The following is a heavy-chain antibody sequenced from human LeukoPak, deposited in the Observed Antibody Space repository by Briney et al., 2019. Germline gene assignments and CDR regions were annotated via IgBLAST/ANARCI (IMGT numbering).Heavy chain of an antibody. J-gene: IGHJ4*02. CDR2: IYSGGST. CDR3: ARGGSYLSAFDI. CDR1: GFTFSSYS. D-gene: IGHD1-26*01. Sequence: GGSLRLSCAASGFTFSSYSMNWVRQAPGKGLEWVSIIYSGGSTFYADSVKGRFTISRDNSKNTLYLQMNSLRAEDTAVYYCARGGSYLSAFDIWGQGTLVTVSS. V-gene: IGHV3-53*01.